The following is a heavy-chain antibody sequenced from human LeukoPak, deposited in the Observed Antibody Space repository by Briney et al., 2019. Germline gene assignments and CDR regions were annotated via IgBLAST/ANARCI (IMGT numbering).Heavy chain of an antibody. CDR2: IYYSGNA. Sequence: SETLSLTCTVSGGSISNYYWSWIRQPRGKGLEWIGYIYYSGNADYNPSLKSRVTISIDTSKNQFSLRLNSVTAADTAVYYCARYRNEALFAFDIWGQGTMVTVSS. CDR1: GGSISNYY. V-gene: IGHV4-59*01. CDR3: ARYRNEALFAFDI. D-gene: IGHD1-14*01. J-gene: IGHJ3*02.